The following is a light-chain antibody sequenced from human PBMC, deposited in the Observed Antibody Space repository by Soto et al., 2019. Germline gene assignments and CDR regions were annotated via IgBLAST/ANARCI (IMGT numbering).Light chain of an antibody. V-gene: IGKV3-20*01. CDR3: QQYERYST. J-gene: IGKJ1*01. CDR1: QSVRSNF. CDR2: GAS. Sequence: ELVLTQSPGTLSLSPGERATLSCRASQSVRSNFLAWYQQKPGQAPRLLIYGASNRATGIPDRFSGSGSGTEFTLTISGLQPEDSATYYCQQYERYSTFGQGTKVDIK.